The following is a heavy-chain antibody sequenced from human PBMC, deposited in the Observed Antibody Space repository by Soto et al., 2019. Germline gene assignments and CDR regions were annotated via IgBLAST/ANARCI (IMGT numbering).Heavy chain of an antibody. J-gene: IGHJ3*02. Sequence: EVQLVESGGGLVKPGGSLRLSRTASGFTFTNAWMTWVRQAPGKGLEWVGRIKSASHRGTTDYAAPVKGRFTISRDDSKNMVSLQMNSLKIEDTAVYYCATGYPYYFSRGSGYHGDDAFDIWGQGAMVTVSS. CDR1: GFTFTNAW. D-gene: IGHD3-3*01. V-gene: IGHV3-15*01. CDR2: IKSASHRGTT. CDR3: ATGYPYYFSRGSGYHGDDAFDI.